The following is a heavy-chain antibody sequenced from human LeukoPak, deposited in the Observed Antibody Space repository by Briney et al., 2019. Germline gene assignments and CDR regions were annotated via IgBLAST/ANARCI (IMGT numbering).Heavy chain of an antibody. CDR3: ARVNINNWHSCDY. CDR1: GGSISSNNW. CDR2: IYHSGSP. J-gene: IGHJ4*02. V-gene: IGHV4-4*02. Sequence: SETLSLTCAVFGGSISSNNWWGWVRQPPGKGLEWIGKIYHSGSPNYNPSLKSRVTISVDKSRNHFSLNLSSVTAADTAVYYCARVNINNWHSCDYCGQGTLVTVSS. D-gene: IGHD1-1*01.